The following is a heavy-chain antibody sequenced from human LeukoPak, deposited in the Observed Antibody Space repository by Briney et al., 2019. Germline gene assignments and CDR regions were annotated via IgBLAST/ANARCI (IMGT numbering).Heavy chain of an antibody. J-gene: IGHJ4*02. CDR2: INTNTGIP. CDR1: GYTFTSYA. Sequence: VASVKVSCKASGYTFTSYAMYWVRQAPGQGLEWMGWINTNTGIPTYAQGFTGRFVFSLDTSVSTAYLQISSLKAEDTAVYYCARDSEARDYWGQGTLVTVSS. V-gene: IGHV7-4-1*02. CDR3: ARDSEARDY.